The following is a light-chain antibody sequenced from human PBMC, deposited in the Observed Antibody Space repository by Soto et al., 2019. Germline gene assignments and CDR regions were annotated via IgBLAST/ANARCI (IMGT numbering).Light chain of an antibody. V-gene: IGKV2-24*01. CDR3: VQITHFPWT. CDR2: KIS. J-gene: IGKJ1*01. Sequence: DIVMTQTPLSLPVTLGQPASISCRSSQSLVHSDGTTYLRWFRQRPGQPPRLLIYKISTRFSGVPDRFSGSGAGADFTLEISRVEADDVRFYFCVQITHFPWTFGQGTKVQIK. CDR1: QSLVHSDGTTY.